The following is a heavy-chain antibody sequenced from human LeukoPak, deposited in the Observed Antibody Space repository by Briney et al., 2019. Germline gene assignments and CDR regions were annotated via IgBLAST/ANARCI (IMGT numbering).Heavy chain of an antibody. CDR2: ISGSGGST. CDR1: GFTFSSYA. J-gene: IGHJ4*02. V-gene: IGHV3-23*01. CDR3: AKGRGHVLRYFVWLLDY. Sequence: PGGSLRLSCAASGFTFSSYAMSWVRQAPGKGLEWVSAISGSGGSTYYADSVKRRFTISRDNSKNTLYLQMNSLRAEDTAVYYCAKGRGHVLRYFVWLLDYWGQGTLVTVSS. D-gene: IGHD3-9*01.